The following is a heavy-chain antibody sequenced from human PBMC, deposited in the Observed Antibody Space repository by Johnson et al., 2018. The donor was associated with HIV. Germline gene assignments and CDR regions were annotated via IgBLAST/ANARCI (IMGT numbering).Heavy chain of an antibody. Sequence: VQLVESGGGLVQPGGSLRLSCAASGFTVSSNYMSWVRQAPGKGLMWVSRINNDGSSTNYADSVKGRFTISRDNAKNTLYLQMHSLRAEDTAMYYCARDLLGYGTGGGCYSGVEAFDIWGQGTMVTVSS. D-gene: IGHD2-15*01. CDR2: INNDGSST. CDR1: GFTVSSNY. CDR3: ARDLLGYGTGGGCYSGVEAFDI. J-gene: IGHJ3*02. V-gene: IGHV3-74*01.